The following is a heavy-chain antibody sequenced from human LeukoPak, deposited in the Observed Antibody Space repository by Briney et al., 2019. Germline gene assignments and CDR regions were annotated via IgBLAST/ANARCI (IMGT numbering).Heavy chain of an antibody. Sequence: GGSLRLSCAASGFTFSSHLMHWVRQAQGTGLVWVSSIKGDGTAPNYADSVKGRFTISRDNAKSTLYLQMSSLRVEDTAVYHCVRNFATGDWGQGTLVTVSS. CDR2: IKGDGTAP. V-gene: IGHV3-74*01. J-gene: IGHJ4*02. CDR1: GFTFSSHL. CDR3: VRNFATGD. D-gene: IGHD1-14*01.